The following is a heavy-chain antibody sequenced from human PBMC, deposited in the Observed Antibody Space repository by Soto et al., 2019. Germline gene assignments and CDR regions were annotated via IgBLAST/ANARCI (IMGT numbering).Heavy chain of an antibody. J-gene: IGHJ4*02. Sequence: RGSLTLACAASGVTFSRFQLHWVWEAPGKGLEWISYISSSGSTAYYASSVEGRFTISRDNANNSVYLQMDSLRAEDTALYYCTIAAWFPYLPFYWLQGALVTVSS. V-gene: IGHV3-48*03. D-gene: IGHD3-10*01. CDR1: GVTFSRFQ. CDR3: TIAAWFPYLPFY. CDR2: ISSSGSTA.